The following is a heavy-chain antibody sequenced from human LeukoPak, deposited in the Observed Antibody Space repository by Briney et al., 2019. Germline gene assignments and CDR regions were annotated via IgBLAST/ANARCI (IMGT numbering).Heavy chain of an antibody. CDR3: ARGVNWGSSGWHKGGWFDP. D-gene: IGHD6-19*01. CDR1: GGSFSGYY. V-gene: IGHV4-34*01. CDR2: INHSGST. J-gene: IGHJ5*02. Sequence: PSETLSLTCAVYGGSFSGYYWSWLRQPPGKGLEWIGEINHSGSTNYNPSLKSRVTISVDTSKIQFSLKLSSVTAADTAVYYCARGVNWGSSGWHKGGWFDPWGQGTLVTVSS.